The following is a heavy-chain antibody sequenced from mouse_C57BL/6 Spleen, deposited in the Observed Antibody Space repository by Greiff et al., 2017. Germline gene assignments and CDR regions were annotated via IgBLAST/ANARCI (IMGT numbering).Heavy chain of an antibody. CDR3: ARSSTGGEYYFDY. J-gene: IGHJ2*01. V-gene: IGHV14-2*01. CDR2: IDPEDGET. CDR1: GFNIKDYY. Sequence: EVQLQQSGAELVKPGASVKLSCTASGFNIKDYYMHWVKQRTEQGLEWIGRIDPEDGETKYAPKFQGKATITADTSSNTAYLQLSSLTSEDTAVDYCARSSTGGEYYFDYWGQGTALTVSS. D-gene: IGHD3-1*01.